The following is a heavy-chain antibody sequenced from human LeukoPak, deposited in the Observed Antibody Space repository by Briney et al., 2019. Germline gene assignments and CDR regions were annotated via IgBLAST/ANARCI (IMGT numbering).Heavy chain of an antibody. CDR1: GGTFSSYA. J-gene: IGHJ5*02. CDR3: ARSQQDNWFDP. D-gene: IGHD6-13*01. Sequence: ASVKVSCKASGGTFSSYAISWVRQAPGQGLEWMGGIVPIFGTANYAQKFQGRVTITADKSTSTAYMELSSLRSEDTAVYYCARSQQDNWFDPWGQGTLVTVSS. V-gene: IGHV1-69*06. CDR2: IVPIFGTA.